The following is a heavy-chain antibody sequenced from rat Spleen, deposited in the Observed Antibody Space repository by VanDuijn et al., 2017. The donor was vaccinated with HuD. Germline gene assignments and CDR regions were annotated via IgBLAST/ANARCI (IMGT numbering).Heavy chain of an antibody. Sequence: EVQLVESGGGLVQPGRSLKLSCAASGFTFSDYNMAWVRQAPKKGLEWVATISYDGSSTYYRDSVKGRFTISRDNAKSTLYLQMDSLRSEDTATYYCARRGLEWSFDHWGQGVMVTVSS. CDR2: ISYDGSST. CDR1: GFTFSDYN. V-gene: IGHV5-7*01. CDR3: ARRGLEWSFDH. D-gene: IGHD1-1*01. J-gene: IGHJ2*01.